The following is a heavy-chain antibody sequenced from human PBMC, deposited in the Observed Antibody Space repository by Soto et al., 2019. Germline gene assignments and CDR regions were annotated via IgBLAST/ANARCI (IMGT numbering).Heavy chain of an antibody. CDR3: AKSLLVLIFPSPWYFDY. Sequence: PGGSLRLSCAASGFTFSSYAMSWVRQAPGKGLEWVSAISGSGGSTYYADSVKGRFTISRDNSKNTLYLQMNSLRAEDTAVYYCAKSLLVLIFPSPWYFDYWGQGTLVTVSS. J-gene: IGHJ4*02. CDR1: GFTFSSYA. D-gene: IGHD2-21*01. V-gene: IGHV3-23*01. CDR2: ISGSGGST.